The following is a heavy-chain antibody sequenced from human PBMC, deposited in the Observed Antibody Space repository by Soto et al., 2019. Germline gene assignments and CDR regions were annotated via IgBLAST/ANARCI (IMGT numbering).Heavy chain of an antibody. V-gene: IGHV4-30-2*01. Sequence: QLQLQESGPGLVRPSQTLSLTCAVSGGSISGGGYSWSWIRQPPGRGLEWIGYIYHSGSTYYNPSLKSRVTISVDRSKNHFSLKLSSLTAADTAVYYCARVPTPWGQGTLVTVSS. CDR3: ARVPTP. CDR2: IYHSGST. CDR1: GGSISGGGYS. J-gene: IGHJ5*02.